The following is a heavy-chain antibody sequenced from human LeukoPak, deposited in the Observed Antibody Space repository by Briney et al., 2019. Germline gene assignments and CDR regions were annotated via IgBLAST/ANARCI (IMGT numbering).Heavy chain of an antibody. D-gene: IGHD4-11*01. Sequence: SVKVSCKASGGTFSSYAISWVRQAPGQGLEWMGGIIPIFGTANYAQKFQDRVTITADESTSTAYMELSSLRSEDTAVYYCARVHSKGNWFDPWGQETLVTVSS. CDR2: IIPIFGTA. CDR1: GGTFSSYA. J-gene: IGHJ5*02. V-gene: IGHV1-69*01. CDR3: ARVHSKGNWFDP.